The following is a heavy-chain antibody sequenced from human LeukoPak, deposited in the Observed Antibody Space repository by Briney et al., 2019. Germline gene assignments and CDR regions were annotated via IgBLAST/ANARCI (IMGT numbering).Heavy chain of an antibody. CDR1: GFTFSSYW. CDR2: IKQDGSEK. V-gene: IGHV3-7*03. Sequence: GGSLRLSCAASGFTFSSYWMSWVRQAPGKGLEWVANIKQDGSEKYYVNSVKGRFTISRDNAKNSLYLQMNSLRAEDTAVYYCARALYDFWSGIYYYYYGMDVWGQGTTVTVSS. D-gene: IGHD3-3*01. J-gene: IGHJ6*02. CDR3: ARALYDFWSGIYYYYYGMDV.